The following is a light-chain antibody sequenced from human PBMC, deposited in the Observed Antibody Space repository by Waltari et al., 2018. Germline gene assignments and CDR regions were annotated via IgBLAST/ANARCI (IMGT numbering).Light chain of an antibody. V-gene: IGKV1-5*03. CDR3: LQYNTYPTWT. CDR1: QSMSSW. J-gene: IGKJ1*01. Sequence: DIQMTQSPSTLSASIGDRVTITCRASQSMSSWLAWYQQKPGKAPKVLIYKASNLESGVPSRFSGSGSGTEFTLTISSLQPDDFATYYCLQYNTYPTWTFGQGTKVEIK. CDR2: KAS.